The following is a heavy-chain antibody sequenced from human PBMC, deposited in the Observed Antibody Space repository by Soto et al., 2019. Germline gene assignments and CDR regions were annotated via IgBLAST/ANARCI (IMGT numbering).Heavy chain of an antibody. Sequence: GGSLRLSCAASGFTFSSYAMSWVRQAPGKGLEWVSAISGSGGSTYYADSVKGRFTISRDNSKNTLYLQMNSLRAEDTAVYYCARGMGGGSTSLFDYWGRGILVTVSS. CDR2: ISGSGGST. CDR3: ARGMGGGSTSLFDY. J-gene: IGHJ4*02. CDR1: GFTFSSYA. D-gene: IGHD2-2*01. V-gene: IGHV3-23*01.